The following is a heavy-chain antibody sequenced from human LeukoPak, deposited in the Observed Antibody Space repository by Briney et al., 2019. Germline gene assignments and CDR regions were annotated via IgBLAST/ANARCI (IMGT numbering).Heavy chain of an antibody. V-gene: IGHV4-39*01. D-gene: IGHD6-13*01. CDR1: GGSISSSSYY. J-gene: IGHJ6*03. CDR3: ARRMKRVTAAGSLNYYYYMDV. CDR2: IYYSGST. Sequence: SETLTLTCTVSGGSISSSSYYWGWIRQPPGKGLEWIGCIYYSGSTYYKPSLKSRVTISVDTCKSQFSLKLTSVTAADTAVYYCARRMKRVTAAGSLNYYYYMDVWGKGTTVTVSS.